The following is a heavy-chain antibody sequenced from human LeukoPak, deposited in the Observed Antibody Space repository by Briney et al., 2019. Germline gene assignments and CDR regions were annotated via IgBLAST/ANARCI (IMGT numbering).Heavy chain of an antibody. CDR1: GYTFTGYY. Sequence: ASVKVSCKASGYTFTGYYMHWVRQAPGQGLEWMGWINPNSGGTNYAQKFQGRVTMTRDTSISTAYMELSRLRSDDTAVYYCASLSIAVAGTLAFDIWGQGTMVTVSS. V-gene: IGHV1-2*02. D-gene: IGHD6-19*01. CDR2: INPNSGGT. CDR3: ASLSIAVAGTLAFDI. J-gene: IGHJ3*02.